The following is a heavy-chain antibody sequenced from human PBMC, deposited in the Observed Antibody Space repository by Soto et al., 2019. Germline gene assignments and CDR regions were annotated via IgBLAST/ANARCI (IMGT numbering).Heavy chain of an antibody. D-gene: IGHD3-10*01. J-gene: IGHJ4*02. Sequence: EVQLVESGGGLVKPGGSLRLSCAASGFTFSSYSMNWVRQAPGKGLEWVSSISVSSSYIYYADSVKGRFSISRDNARNALYLQMNSLRAEDTAVYYCAGDGATMVRGVIVRIDYWGQGTLVTVSS. CDR1: GFTFSSYS. V-gene: IGHV3-21*02. CDR3: AGDGATMVRGVIVRIDY. CDR2: ISVSSSYI.